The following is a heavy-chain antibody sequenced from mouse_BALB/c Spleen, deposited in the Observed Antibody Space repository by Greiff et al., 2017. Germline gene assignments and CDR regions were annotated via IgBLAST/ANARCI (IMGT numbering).Heavy chain of an antibody. V-gene: IGHV1-82*01. Sequence: VKLQESGPELVKPGASVKISCKASGYAFSSSWMNWVKQRPGQGLEWIGRIYPGDGDTNYNGKFKGKATLTADKSSSTAYMQLSSLTSVDSAVYFCARGTAMDYWGQGTSVTVSS. CDR2: IYPGDGDT. D-gene: IGHD3-3*01. CDR1: GYAFSSSW. CDR3: ARGTAMDY. J-gene: IGHJ4*01.